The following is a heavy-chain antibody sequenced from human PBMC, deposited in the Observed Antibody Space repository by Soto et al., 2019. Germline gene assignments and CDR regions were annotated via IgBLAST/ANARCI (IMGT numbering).Heavy chain of an antibody. Sequence: LRLSCAASGFTFSSYSMNWVRQAPGKGLEWVSSISSSSSYIYYADSVKGRFTISRDNSKNTLYLRMNSLRAEDTAVYHCAYERKDDYGDYRDAFDIWGQGTMVTVSS. CDR3: AYERKDDYGDYRDAFDI. J-gene: IGHJ3*02. D-gene: IGHD4-17*01. CDR1: GFTFSSYS. V-gene: IGHV3-21*01. CDR2: ISSSSSYI.